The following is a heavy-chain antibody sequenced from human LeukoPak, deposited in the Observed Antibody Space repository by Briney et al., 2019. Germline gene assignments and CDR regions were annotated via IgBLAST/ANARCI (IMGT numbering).Heavy chain of an antibody. Sequence: SETLSLPCTVSGGSISRSSYYWGWIRQPPGKGLQWIGSIYYSDSGKMYYNPSLKSRVTISADTSKNQFSLKVSSVTAADTAVYYCARRPLALGAFDIGCQGKMVSVSS. CDR3: ARRPLALGAFDI. CDR1: GGSISRSSYY. V-gene: IGHV4-39*01. J-gene: IGHJ3*02. CDR2: IYYSDSGKM.